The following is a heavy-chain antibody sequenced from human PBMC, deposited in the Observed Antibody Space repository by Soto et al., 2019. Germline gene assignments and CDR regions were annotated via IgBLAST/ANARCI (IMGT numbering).Heavy chain of an antibody. CDR2: INPNSGGT. CDR1: GYTFTGYY. CDR3: ARGRTIFGVVITWFDP. Sequence: ASVKVSCKASGYTFTGYYMHWVRQAPGQGLEWMGWINPNSGGTNYAQKFQGWVTMTRDTSISTAYMELSRLRSDDTAVYYCARGRTIFGVVITWFDPWGQGTLVTVSS. V-gene: IGHV1-2*04. D-gene: IGHD3-3*01. J-gene: IGHJ5*02.